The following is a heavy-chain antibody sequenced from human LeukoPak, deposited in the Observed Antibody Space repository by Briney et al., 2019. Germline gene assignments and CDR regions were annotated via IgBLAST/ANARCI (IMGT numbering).Heavy chain of an antibody. D-gene: IGHD3-22*01. CDR2: ISSSSSTI. J-gene: IGHJ4*02. CDR3: AKRDSSGSYYFDY. CDR1: GFTFSSYS. Sequence: PGGSLRLSCADSGFTFSSYSMNWVRQAPGKGLEWVSYISSSSSTIYYADSVKGRFTISRDNSKNTLYLQMNSLRAEDTAVFYCAKRDSSGSYYFDYWGQGTLVTVSS. V-gene: IGHV3-48*01.